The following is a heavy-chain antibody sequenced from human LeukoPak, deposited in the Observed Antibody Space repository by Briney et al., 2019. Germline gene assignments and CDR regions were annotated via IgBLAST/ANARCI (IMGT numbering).Heavy chain of an antibody. D-gene: IGHD2-2*01. CDR3: AKLGPAAMRYFDY. V-gene: IGHV3-23*01. J-gene: IGHJ4*02. Sequence: ETLSLTCTVSGGSISSGGYYWSWIRQPPGKGLEWVSAISGSGGSTYYADSVKGRFTISRDNSKNTLYLQMNSLRAEDTAVYYCAKLGPAAMRYFDYWGQGTLVTVSS. CDR2: ISGSGGST. CDR1: GGSISSGGYY.